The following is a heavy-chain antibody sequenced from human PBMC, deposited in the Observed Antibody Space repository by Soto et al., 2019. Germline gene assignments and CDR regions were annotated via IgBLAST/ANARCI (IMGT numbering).Heavy chain of an antibody. Sequence: QVQLQESGPGLVKPSETLSLTCTVSGGSVSSGNYYWSWIRQPPGKGLEWIGFIYYTGSSSYNPSLKSRVTMSLDKSHNQFSLKLTSLTAADTAVYHFPSVVYGSGGSCSFDPWGQGYLVTVSS. CDR3: PSVVYGSGGSCSFDP. V-gene: IGHV4-61*01. CDR2: IYYTGSS. J-gene: IGHJ5*02. CDR1: GGSVSSGNYY. D-gene: IGHD2-15*01.